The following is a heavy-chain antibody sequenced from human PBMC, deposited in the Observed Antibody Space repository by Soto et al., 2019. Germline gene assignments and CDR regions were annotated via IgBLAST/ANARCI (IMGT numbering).Heavy chain of an antibody. V-gene: IGHV1-2*02. CDR3: ARESGDGTNYYYGMDV. J-gene: IGHJ6*02. D-gene: IGHD1-7*01. CDR1: GYTFTGYY. CDR2: INPNSGGT. Sequence: ASVKVSCKASGYTFTGYYMHWVRQAPGQGLEWMGWINPNSGGTNYAQKFQGRVTMTRDTSISTAYMELSRLRSDDTAVYYCARESGDGTNYYYGMDVWGQGTTVTVPS.